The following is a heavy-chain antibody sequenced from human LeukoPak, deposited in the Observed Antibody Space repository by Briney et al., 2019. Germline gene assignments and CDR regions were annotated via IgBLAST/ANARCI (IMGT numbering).Heavy chain of an antibody. CDR1: GFTVSSNY. V-gene: IGHV3-66*04. D-gene: IGHD3-10*01. Sequence: GGSLRLSCAASGFTVSSNYMSWVRQAPGEGLEWVSVIYSGGSTYYADSVEGRFTISRDNSKNTMYLQMNSMRAEDTAVYYCARRGSGSGYYYWGQGTLVTVSS. CDR2: IYSGGST. CDR3: ARRGSGSGYYY. J-gene: IGHJ4*02.